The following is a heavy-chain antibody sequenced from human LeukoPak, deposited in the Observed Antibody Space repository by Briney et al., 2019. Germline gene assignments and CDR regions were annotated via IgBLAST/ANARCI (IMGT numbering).Heavy chain of an antibody. CDR2: IYYSGST. V-gene: IGHV4-39*01. J-gene: IGHJ4*02. Sequence: GSLRLSCAASGFTFSDYYMSWIRQPPGKGLEWIGSIYYSGSTYYNPSLKSRVTISVDTSKNQFSLKLSSVTAADTAVYYCARLSLYYYDSSGYFYWGQGTLVTVSS. D-gene: IGHD3-22*01. CDR1: GFTFSDYY. CDR3: ARLSLYYYDSSGYFY.